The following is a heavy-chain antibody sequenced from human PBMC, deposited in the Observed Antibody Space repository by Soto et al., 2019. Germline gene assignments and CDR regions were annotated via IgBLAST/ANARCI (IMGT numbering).Heavy chain of an antibody. J-gene: IGHJ3*02. CDR1: GFTFSSYS. D-gene: IGHD3-22*01. V-gene: IGHV3-48*02. CDR2: ISSSSSTI. Sequence: EVQLVESGGGLVQPGGSLRLSCAASGFTFSSYSMNWVRQAPGKGLEWVSYISSSSSTIYYADSVKGRFTISRDNAKNSLYLQMNSLRDEDTAVYYCARERTYYYDSSDGAFDIWGQGTMDTVSS. CDR3: ARERTYYYDSSDGAFDI.